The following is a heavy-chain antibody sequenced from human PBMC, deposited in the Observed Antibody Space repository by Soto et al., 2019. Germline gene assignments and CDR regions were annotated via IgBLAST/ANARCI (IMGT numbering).Heavy chain of an antibody. V-gene: IGHV1-46*03. CDR2: INPSVATT. J-gene: IGHJ6*02. Sequence: ASVKVSCKATGYYFANYYIHWVRQAPGQGLEWMGIINPSVATTSYAQRFQGRLSLTRDTSTTTVYMDLRGLRSEDTAKYYCAKDLLRPGEPNGYCSGGACNFPPGGFDVWG. CDR1: GYYFANYY. D-gene: IGHD2-15*01. CDR3: AKDLLRPGEPNGYCSGGACNFPPGGFDV.